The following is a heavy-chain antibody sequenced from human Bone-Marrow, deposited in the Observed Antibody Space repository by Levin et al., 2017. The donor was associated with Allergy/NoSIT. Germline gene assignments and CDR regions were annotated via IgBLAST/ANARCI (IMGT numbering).Heavy chain of an antibody. CDR2: IYHSGST. V-gene: IGHV4-30-2*01. CDR1: GGSISSGGYS. D-gene: IGHD4-11*01. J-gene: IGHJ3*02. Sequence: SETLSLTCAVSGGSISSGGYSWSWIRQPPGKGLEWIGYIYHSGSTYYNPSLKSRVTISVDRSKNQFSLKLSSVTAADTAVYYCARVRTTKGAFDSWGQGTMVTVSS. CDR3: ARVRTTKGAFDS.